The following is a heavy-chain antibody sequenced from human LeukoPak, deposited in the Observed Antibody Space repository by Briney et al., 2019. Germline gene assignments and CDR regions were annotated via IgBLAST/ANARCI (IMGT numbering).Heavy chain of an antibody. V-gene: IGHV3-30*03. CDR1: GFTFSSYA. Sequence: GESLRLSCAASGFTFSSYAMHWVRQAPGKGLEWVAVISYDGSNKYYADSVKGRFTISRDNSKNTLYLQMNSLRAEDTAVYYCATSDSSSWYYFYYWGQGTLVTVSS. J-gene: IGHJ4*02. CDR2: ISYDGSNK. D-gene: IGHD6-13*01. CDR3: ATSDSSSWYYFYY.